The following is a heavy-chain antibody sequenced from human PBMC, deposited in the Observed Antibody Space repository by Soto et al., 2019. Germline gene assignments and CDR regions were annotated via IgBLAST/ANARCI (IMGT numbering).Heavy chain of an antibody. CDR2: INGSGTKT. Sequence: EVQLLESGGDLVQPGGSLRLSCAASGFTFTSCSMDWVRQAPGKGLEWVSAINGSGTKTYHADSVKGRITITRDNCTTTLYLQMTSLRAEDTALYYCAQADSVLVPGAMLDSWGQGTLVNVSS. J-gene: IGHJ4*02. V-gene: IGHV3-23*01. CDR1: GFTFTSCS. D-gene: IGHD2-2*01. CDR3: AQADSVLVPGAMLDS.